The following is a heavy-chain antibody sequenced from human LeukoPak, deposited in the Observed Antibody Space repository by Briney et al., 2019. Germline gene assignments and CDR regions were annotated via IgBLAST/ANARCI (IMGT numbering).Heavy chain of an antibody. V-gene: IGHV3-23*01. CDR3: AKDGRGWRGYFQH. D-gene: IGHD6-19*01. CDR1: GFTFSSYA. Sequence: GGSLRLSCAASGFTFSSYAMNWVRQAPGKGLEWVLGISGGGGSTYYADSVKGRFTISRDNSKNTLNLQMNSLRAEDTAVYYCAKDGRGWRGYFQHWGQGTLVTVSS. CDR2: ISGGGGST. J-gene: IGHJ1*01.